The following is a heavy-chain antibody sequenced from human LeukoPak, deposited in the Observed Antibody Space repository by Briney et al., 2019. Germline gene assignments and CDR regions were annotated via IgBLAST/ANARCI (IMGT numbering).Heavy chain of an antibody. V-gene: IGHV3-21*06. CDR2: TSSSSSYI. CDR1: GFTFSSYS. CDR3: ARDFWWLPDY. D-gene: IGHD3-3*01. J-gene: IGHJ4*02. Sequence: GGSLRLSCAASGFTFSSYSMNWVRQAPGKGLEWVSSTSSSSSYIYYADSVKGRFTISRDNSKNTLYLQLNSLTTEDTALHYCARDFWWLPDYWGQGTLVTVSS.